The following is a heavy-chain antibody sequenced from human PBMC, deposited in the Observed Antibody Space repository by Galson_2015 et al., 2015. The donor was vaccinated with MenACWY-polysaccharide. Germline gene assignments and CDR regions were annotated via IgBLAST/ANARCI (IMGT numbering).Heavy chain of an antibody. Sequence: SLRLSCAASGFTFSDHYMSWIRQAPGKRLEWVSNISPSSSTKNYADAVKGRFTISRNNAKNSVYLQMNSLRAEDTAVYYCARFRWLGAWGQGTLVTVSS. CDR1: GFTFSDHY. J-gene: IGHJ5*02. CDR3: ARFRWLGA. D-gene: IGHD3-22*01. CDR2: ISPSSSTK. V-gene: IGHV3-11*01.